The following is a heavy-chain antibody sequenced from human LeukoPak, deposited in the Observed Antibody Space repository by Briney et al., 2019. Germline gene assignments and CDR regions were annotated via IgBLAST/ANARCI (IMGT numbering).Heavy chain of an antibody. V-gene: IGHV4-59*04. CDR1: GGSMSSYC. D-gene: IGHD5-24*01. CDR3: ARLRGRRDGYNYDFDY. J-gene: IGHJ4*02. Sequence: PSETLSLTCTVSGGSMSSYCWSWIRQPPGKGLEWIGYIYHSGSTYYNPSLKSRVTISVDTSKNQFSLKLSSVTAADTAVYYCARLRGRRDGYNYDFDYWGQGTLVTVSS. CDR2: IYHSGST.